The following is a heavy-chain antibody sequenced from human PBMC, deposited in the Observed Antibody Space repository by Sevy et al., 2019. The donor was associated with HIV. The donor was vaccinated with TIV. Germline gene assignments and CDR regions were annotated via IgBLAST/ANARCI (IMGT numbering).Heavy chain of an antibody. V-gene: IGHV4-59*01. CDR1: GGSMNFYY. CDR3: ARDPGTSDSRFPYY. Sequence: SETLSLTCTVSGGSMNFYYWNWIRQTPGKGLEWIGHIYYTGTTNYSPSLRSRVSMSLDASKSHFSLKLTSVTAADTAIYYCARDPGTSDSRFPYYWGPGTLVTVSS. D-gene: IGHD2-8*02. CDR2: IYYTGTT. J-gene: IGHJ4*02.